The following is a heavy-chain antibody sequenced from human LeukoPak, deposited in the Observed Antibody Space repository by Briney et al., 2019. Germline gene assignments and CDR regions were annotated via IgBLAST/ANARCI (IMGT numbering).Heavy chain of an antibody. CDR1: GGSISSYY. V-gene: IGHV4-59*01. Sequence: PSETLSLTCTVSGGSISSYYWSWIRQPPGKGLEWIGYIYYSGSTNYNPSLKSRVTISVDTSKNQFSLKLSSVTAADTAVYYCARDPGEQLARDYYYYYMDVWGKGTTVTVSS. CDR2: IYYSGST. J-gene: IGHJ6*03. D-gene: IGHD6-13*01. CDR3: ARDPGEQLARDYYYYYMDV.